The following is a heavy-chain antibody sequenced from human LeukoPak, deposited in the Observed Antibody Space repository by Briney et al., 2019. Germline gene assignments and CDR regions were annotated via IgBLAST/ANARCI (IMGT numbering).Heavy chain of an antibody. D-gene: IGHD1-26*01. V-gene: IGHV4-59*08. CDR3: ARTAFGGTFPYYYYYMDV. CDR2: IYYSGST. J-gene: IGHJ6*03. CDR1: GGSTSSYY. Sequence: PSETLSLTCTVSGGSTSSYYWSWIRQPPGKGLEWIGYIYYSGSTNYNPSLKSRVTISVDTSKNQFSLRLSSVTAADTAVYYCARTAFGGTFPYYYYYMDVWGKGTTVTVSS.